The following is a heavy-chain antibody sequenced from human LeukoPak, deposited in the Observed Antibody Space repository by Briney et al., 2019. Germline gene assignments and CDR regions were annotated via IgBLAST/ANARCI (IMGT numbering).Heavy chain of an antibody. CDR3: ARDLRFGEGTFDY. V-gene: IGHV3-23*01. Sequence: PGGSLRLSCAASGFSFSSYAMNWVRQAPGKGLEWISVISGSGGSTYYADSVKGRFTVSRDNSKNTLYLQMNSLRAEDTAVYYCARDLRFGEGTFDYWGQGTLVTVSS. J-gene: IGHJ4*02. CDR2: ISGSGGST. CDR1: GFSFSSYA. D-gene: IGHD3-10*01.